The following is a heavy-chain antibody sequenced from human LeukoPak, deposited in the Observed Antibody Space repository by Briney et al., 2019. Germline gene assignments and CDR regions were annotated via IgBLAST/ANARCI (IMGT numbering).Heavy chain of an antibody. V-gene: IGHV4-59*08. J-gene: IGHJ3*02. D-gene: IGHD3-22*01. CDR2: IYYSGST. CDR3: AGLYYDSSGYAFDI. Sequence: SETLSLTCTVSGGSISSYYWSWIRQPPGKGLEWIGYIYYSGSTNYNPSLKSRVTISVDTSKNQFSLKLSSVTAADTAVYYCAGLYYDSSGYAFDIWGQGTMVTVSS. CDR1: GGSISSYY.